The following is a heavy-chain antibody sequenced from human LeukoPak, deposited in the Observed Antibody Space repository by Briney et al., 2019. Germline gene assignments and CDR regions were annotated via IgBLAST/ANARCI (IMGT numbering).Heavy chain of an antibody. D-gene: IGHD3-10*01. CDR1: GYTFTSYY. Sequence: ASVKVSCKASGYTFTSYYMHWVRQAPGQGLEWMGIINPSAGSTSYAQKFQGRVTMTRDTSTSTVYMELSSLRSEDTAVYYCARDGSGYYFDYWGQGTLVTVSS. V-gene: IGHV1-46*01. J-gene: IGHJ4*02. CDR3: ARDGSGYYFDY. CDR2: INPSAGST.